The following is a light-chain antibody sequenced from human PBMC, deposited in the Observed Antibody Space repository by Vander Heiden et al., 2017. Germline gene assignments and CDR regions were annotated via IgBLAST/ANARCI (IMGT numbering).Light chain of an antibody. V-gene: IGKV1-33*01. CDR3: QQYDNVPYT. CDR2: DAS. CDR1: QDISNH. Sequence: DIQMTQSPSSLSASVGDRVTITCQASQDISNHLNWYQQKPGKAPKVLFYDASNLETGVPSRVSGSGSGAYFTFTISSLQPEDIGTYYCQQYDNVPYTVGQGTKLEIK. J-gene: IGKJ2*01.